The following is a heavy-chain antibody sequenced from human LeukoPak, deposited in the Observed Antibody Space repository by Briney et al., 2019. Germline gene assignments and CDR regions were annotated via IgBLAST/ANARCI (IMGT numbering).Heavy chain of an antibody. CDR3: ARQLVRGVIRVKSYFDY. J-gene: IGHJ4*02. D-gene: IGHD3-10*01. Sequence: SETLSLTCAVYGGSFSGYYWSWIRQPPGKGLEWIGEINHSGSTNYNPSLKGRVTISVDTSKNQFSLKLSSVTAADTAVYYCARQLVRGVIRVKSYFDYWGQGTLVTVSS. CDR2: INHSGST. CDR1: GGSFSGYY. V-gene: IGHV4-34*01.